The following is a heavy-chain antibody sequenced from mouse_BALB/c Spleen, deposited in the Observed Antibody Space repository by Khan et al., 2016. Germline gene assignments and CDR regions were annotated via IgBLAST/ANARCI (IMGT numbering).Heavy chain of an antibody. D-gene: IGHD2-1*01. Sequence: QIQLVQSGPELKKPGETVKISCKASGYTFTNYGMNWVKQAPGKGLKWLGWINTYTGEPTYADDLKGRFAFSLETSASTAYLQIYNLKNEDTATYFCARSLNGNTWFAYWGQGTLVTVSA. CDR2: INTYTGEP. CDR3: ARSLNGNTWFAY. CDR1: GYTFTNYG. V-gene: IGHV9-3-1*01. J-gene: IGHJ3*01.